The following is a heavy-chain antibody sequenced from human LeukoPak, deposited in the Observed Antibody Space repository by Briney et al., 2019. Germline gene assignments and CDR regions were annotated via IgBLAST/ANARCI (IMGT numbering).Heavy chain of an antibody. CDR3: AKEDSVRREFDY. J-gene: IGHJ4*02. CDR1: VVTFRSYT. CDR2: ISVGGGIT. Sequence: RGALRLSSAPSVVTFRSYTVNSSREAPGERVWCVSGISVGGGITNSADSVKGRFTISRDNSKGTLHLQMNSLRAEDTAVYHCAKEDSVRREFDYWGQGTLATVSS. V-gene: IGHV3-23*01.